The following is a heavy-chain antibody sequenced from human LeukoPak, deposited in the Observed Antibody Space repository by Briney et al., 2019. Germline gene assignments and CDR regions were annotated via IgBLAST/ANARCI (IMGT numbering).Heavy chain of an antibody. D-gene: IGHD5-18*01. V-gene: IGHV4-34*01. CDR2: INHSGST. CDR3: ARSTAMAAGFGYYYYYMDV. CDR1: GGSFSGYY. Sequence: SETLSLTCAVYGGSFSGYYWSWIRQPPGKGLEWIGEINHSGSTNYNPSLKSRVTISVDTSKNQFSLRLSSVTAADAAVYYCARSTAMAAGFGYYYYYMDVWGKGTTVTISS. J-gene: IGHJ6*03.